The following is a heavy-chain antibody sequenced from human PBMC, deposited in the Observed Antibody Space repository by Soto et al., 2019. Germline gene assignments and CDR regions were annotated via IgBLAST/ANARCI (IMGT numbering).Heavy chain of an antibody. CDR2: IIPIFGTA. CDR1: GGTFSSYA. Sequence: QVQLVQSGAEVKKPGSSVKVSCKASGGTFSSYAISWVRQAPGQGLEWMGGIIPIFGTANYAQKFQGRVTIPADESTSTAYMELSSLRSEDTAVYYCARETGAYGGGDCYHYYYGLDVWGQGTTVTVSS. V-gene: IGHV1-69*01. J-gene: IGHJ6*02. D-gene: IGHD2-21*02. CDR3: ARETGAYGGGDCYHYYYGLDV.